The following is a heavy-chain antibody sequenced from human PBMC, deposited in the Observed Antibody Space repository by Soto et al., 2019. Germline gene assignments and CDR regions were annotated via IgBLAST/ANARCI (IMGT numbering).Heavy chain of an antibody. CDR1: GFTFSSYG. CDR3: VRAAGYSGNDYVYYYGMDV. V-gene: IGHV3-33*01. J-gene: IGHJ6*02. CDR2: VWYDGGNK. Sequence: QVQLVESGGGVVQPGRSLRLSCAASGFTFSSYGMHWVRQAPGKGLEWVALVWYDGGNKYYADSVKGRFTISSDNSKNALYLQMNSLCDEDTAVYYCVRAAGYSGNDYVYYYGMDVWGQGTTVTVSS. D-gene: IGHD5-12*01.